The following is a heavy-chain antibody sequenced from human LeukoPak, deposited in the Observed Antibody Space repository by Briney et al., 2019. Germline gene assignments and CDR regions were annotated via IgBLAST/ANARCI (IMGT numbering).Heavy chain of an antibody. CDR3: ARDRNSGYTSRVDY. CDR1: GFTFSSYG. Sequence: GGSLRLSCAASGFTFSSYGMHWVRQAPGKGLEWVAVISYDGSNKYYADSVKGRFTISRDNSKNRLYLQMNSLRAEDTAVCYCARDRNSGYTSRVDYWGQGTLVTVSS. J-gene: IGHJ4*02. D-gene: IGHD5-12*01. V-gene: IGHV3-30*03. CDR2: ISYDGSNK.